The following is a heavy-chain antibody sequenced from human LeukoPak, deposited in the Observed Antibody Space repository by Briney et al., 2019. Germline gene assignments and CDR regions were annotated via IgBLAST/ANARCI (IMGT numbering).Heavy chain of an antibody. J-gene: IGHJ5*02. D-gene: IGHD1-26*01. V-gene: IGHV1-2*02. Sequence: GASVKVSCKASGYTFTGYYMHWVRQAPRQGLEWMGWINPNSGGTNYAQKFQGRVTMTRDTSISTAYMELSRLRSDDTAVYYCARASYPPLSSNWFDPWGQGTLVTVSS. CDR1: GYTFTGYY. CDR3: ARASYPPLSSNWFDP. CDR2: INPNSGGT.